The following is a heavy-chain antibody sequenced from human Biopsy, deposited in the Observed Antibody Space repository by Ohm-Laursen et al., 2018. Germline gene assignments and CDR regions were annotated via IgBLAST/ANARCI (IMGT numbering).Heavy chain of an antibody. Sequence: VASVKVSCKASGYSLTSHDINWVRQAPGQGPEWMGWINPNNGNTGYVPQFQGRVSMTTDTSISTAYMELSGLTFEDTAVYYCVRTPTISVGGTWSRYWFFDIWGRGTLITVSS. V-gene: IGHV1-8*01. J-gene: IGHJ2*01. CDR3: VRTPTISVGGTWSRYWFFDI. CDR1: GYSLTSHD. D-gene: IGHD6-19*01. CDR2: INPNNGNT.